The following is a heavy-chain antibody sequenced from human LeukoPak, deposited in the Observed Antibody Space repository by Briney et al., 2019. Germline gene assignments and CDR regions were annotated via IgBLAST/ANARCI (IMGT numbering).Heavy chain of an antibody. CDR1: GGSFSGYY. CDR3: ARKAWFGGSDY. CDR2: INHSGST. J-gene: IGHJ4*02. D-gene: IGHD3-10*01. V-gene: IGHV4-34*01. Sequence: HPSETLSLTCAGYGGSFSGYYWSWIRQPPGKGLEWIGEINHSGSTNYNPSLKSRVTISVDTSKNQFSLKLSSVTAADTAVYYCARKAWFGGSDYWGQGTLVTVSS.